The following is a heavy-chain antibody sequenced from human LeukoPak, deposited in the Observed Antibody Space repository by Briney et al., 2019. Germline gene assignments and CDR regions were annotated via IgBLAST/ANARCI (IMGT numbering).Heavy chain of an antibody. CDR2: VSGSGAHT. D-gene: IGHD3-10*01. CDR1: GFTFSSYA. Sequence: GGSLTLSCPASGFTFSSYAMTWVRQAPGDGRQWVSAVSGSGAHTYYADSVKGRFTISRDNSRDTLYLQMNSLKTEDTAVYYCTTARLQTSLWFGELLTDYWGQGTLVTVSS. V-gene: IGHV3-23*01. CDR3: TTARLQTSLWFGELLTDY. J-gene: IGHJ4*02.